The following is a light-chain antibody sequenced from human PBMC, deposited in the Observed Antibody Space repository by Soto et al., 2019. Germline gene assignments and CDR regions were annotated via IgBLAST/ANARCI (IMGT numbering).Light chain of an antibody. CDR2: DAS. J-gene: IGKJ1*01. V-gene: IGKV1-5*01. CDR1: QSIRTW. Sequence: IQIPQSPSTLSASVGDRVTITCRASQSIRTWLAWYQQKPGKVPKLLIYDASSLESGVPSRFSGSGSGTEFTLTISSLQPDDFATYYCQQYNSYSPWTFGQGTKV. CDR3: QQYNSYSPWT.